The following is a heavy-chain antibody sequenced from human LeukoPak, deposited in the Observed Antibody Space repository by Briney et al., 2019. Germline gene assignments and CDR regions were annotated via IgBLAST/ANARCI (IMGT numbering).Heavy chain of an antibody. D-gene: IGHD3-22*01. J-gene: IGHJ3*02. V-gene: IGHV5-51*01. CDR1: GYRFTTDY. Sequence: GESLKISCKASGYRFTTDYIGWVRQMPGKGLEWMRIIYPDDSETNYSPSFQGQVSMSVDKSITTAYLQWSSLKASDTAIYYCARQAYGSHFDAFDIWGQGTMVTVSS. CDR3: ARQAYGSHFDAFDI. CDR2: IYPDDSET.